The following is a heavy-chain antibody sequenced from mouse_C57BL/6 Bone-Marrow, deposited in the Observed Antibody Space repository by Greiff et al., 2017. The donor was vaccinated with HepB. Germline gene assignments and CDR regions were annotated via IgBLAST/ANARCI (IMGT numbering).Heavy chain of an antibody. V-gene: IGHV5-16*01. CDR3: ARARPTVVATPDWYFDV. Sequence: VQLKESAGGLVQPGSSMKLSCTASGFTFSDYYMAWVRQVPEKGLEWVANINYDGSSTYYLDSLKSRFIISRDNAKNILYLQMSSLKSEDTATYYCARARPTVVATPDWYFDVWGTGTTVTVSS. CDR2: INYDGSST. CDR1: GFTFSDYY. D-gene: IGHD1-1*01. J-gene: IGHJ1*03.